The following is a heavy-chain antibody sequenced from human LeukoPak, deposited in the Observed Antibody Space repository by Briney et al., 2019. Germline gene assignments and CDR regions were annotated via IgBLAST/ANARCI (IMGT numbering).Heavy chain of an antibody. Sequence: PSETLSLTCTVSGGSISSYYWSWIRQPPGKGLEWIGYIYYSGSTNYNPSLKSRVTISVDTSKNQFSLELSSVTAADTAVYYCARDTSGYKGPHFDYWGQGTLVTVSS. CDR3: ARDTSGYKGPHFDY. CDR2: IYYSGST. V-gene: IGHV4-59*12. J-gene: IGHJ4*02. CDR1: GGSISSYY. D-gene: IGHD3-3*01.